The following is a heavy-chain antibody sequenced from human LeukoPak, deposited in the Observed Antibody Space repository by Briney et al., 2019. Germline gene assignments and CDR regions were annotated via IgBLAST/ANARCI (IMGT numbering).Heavy chain of an antibody. D-gene: IGHD6-13*01. CDR1: GGSISSGGYY. J-gene: IGHJ4*02. Sequence: SQTLSLTCTVSGGSISSGGYYWNWIRQPAGKGLEWIGRKSVSGHTNYRSSLESRVTMSVDTSKNQFSLRLNSVTTADTAVYYCARGIAGVGYWGQGTLVTVSS. CDR3: ARGIAGVGY. V-gene: IGHV4-61*02. CDR2: KSVSGHT.